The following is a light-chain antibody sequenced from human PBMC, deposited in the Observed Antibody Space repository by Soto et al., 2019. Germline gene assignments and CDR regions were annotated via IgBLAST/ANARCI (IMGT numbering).Light chain of an antibody. CDR3: TSYTSTSTPYV. J-gene: IGLJ1*01. CDR1: SSDVGRYTY. Sequence: QSVLAQPASVSGSPGQSITISCAGTSSDVGRYTYVSWYQQHPGKAPKLIIYDVYNRPSGVSNRFSGSKSGNTASLTISGLQAEDEADYYCTSYTSTSTPYVFGGGTKVTVL. CDR2: DVY. V-gene: IGLV2-14*01.